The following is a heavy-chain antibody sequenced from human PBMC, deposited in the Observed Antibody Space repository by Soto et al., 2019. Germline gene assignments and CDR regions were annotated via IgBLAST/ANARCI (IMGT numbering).Heavy chain of an antibody. CDR3: TKVRVDYYDSSGPNY. J-gene: IGHJ4*02. Sequence: GGSLILSCAASGFTFSNYGFHCVRQAPGKGLEWVAVISYDGSHKYYTDSVKGRFTISRDDSKSIAYLQMNSLKTEDTAVYYCTKVRVDYYDSSGPNYWGQGTLVTVSS. D-gene: IGHD3-22*01. CDR1: GFTFSNYG. V-gene: IGHV3-33*08. CDR2: ISYDGSHK.